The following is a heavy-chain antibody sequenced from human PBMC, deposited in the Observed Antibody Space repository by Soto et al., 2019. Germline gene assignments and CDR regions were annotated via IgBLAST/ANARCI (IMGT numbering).Heavy chain of an antibody. CDR1: GGSISSYY. V-gene: IGHV4-59*01. CDR2: IYYSGST. Sequence: QVQLQESGPGLVKSSETLSLTCTVSGGSISSYYWNWIRQPPGKGLEWIGYIYYSGSTNYNPSLKSRVTISVDTSKNQFSLKLSSVTAADTAVYYCAREAVPRYYYYGMDVWGQGTTVTVSS. CDR3: AREAVPRYYYYGMDV. D-gene: IGHD6-19*01. J-gene: IGHJ6*02.